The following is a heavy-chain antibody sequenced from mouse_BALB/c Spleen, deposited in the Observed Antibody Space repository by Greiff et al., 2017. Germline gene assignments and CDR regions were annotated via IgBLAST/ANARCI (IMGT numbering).Heavy chain of an antibody. V-gene: IGHV1-7*01. CDR3: ARRSLMITTAMDY. Sequence: VQLQQSGAELAKPGASVKMSCKASGYTFTSYWMHWVKQRPGQGLEWIGYINPSTGYTEYNQKFKDKATLTADKSSSTAYMQLSSLTSEDSAVYYCARRSLMITTAMDYWGQGTSVTVSS. D-gene: IGHD2-4*01. CDR1: GYTFTSYW. J-gene: IGHJ4*01. CDR2: INPSTGYT.